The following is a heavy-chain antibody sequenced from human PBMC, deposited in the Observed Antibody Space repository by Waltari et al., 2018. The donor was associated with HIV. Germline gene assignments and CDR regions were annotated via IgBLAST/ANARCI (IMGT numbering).Heavy chain of an antibody. CDR1: RSTFSSYS. CDR3: ARDEAEMATLTAFDI. V-gene: IGHV3-21*01. Sequence: EVQLVESGGGLVKPGGSLRLSCAASRSTFSSYSMNWVRQAPGKGLEWVSSISSGSVYIYYADSVKGRFTISRDNAKNSLYLQMNSLRAEDTAVYYCARDEAEMATLTAFDIWGQGTMVTVSS. D-gene: IGHD5-12*01. CDR2: ISSGSVYI. J-gene: IGHJ3*02.